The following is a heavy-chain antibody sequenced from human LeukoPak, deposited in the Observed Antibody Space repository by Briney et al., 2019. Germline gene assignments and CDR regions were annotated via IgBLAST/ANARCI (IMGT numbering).Heavy chain of an antibody. Sequence: ASVKVFCKASGYTFTSYDINWVRQATGQGLEWMGWMNPNSGNTGYAQKFQGWVTMTRDTSISTAYMELSRLRSDDTAVYYCARYSSSRGHGFDLWGRGTLVTVSS. D-gene: IGHD6-13*01. CDR3: ARYSSSRGHGFDL. J-gene: IGHJ2*01. CDR1: GYTFTSYD. CDR2: MNPNSGNT. V-gene: IGHV1-8*01.